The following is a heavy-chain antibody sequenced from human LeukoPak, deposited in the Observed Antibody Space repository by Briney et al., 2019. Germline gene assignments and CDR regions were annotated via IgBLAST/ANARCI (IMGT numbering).Heavy chain of an antibody. CDR3: AKPGDFGWYFDY. J-gene: IGHJ4*02. D-gene: IGHD3-9*01. CDR2: IRYDGSNK. CDR1: GFTYSSYG. Sequence: PGGSLRLSCAACGFTYSSYGMHWVRQAPGKGLEWVAFIRYDGSNKYYADSVKGRFTISRDNSKNTLYLQMNSLRAEDTAVYYCAKPGDFGWYFDYWGQGTLVTVSS. V-gene: IGHV3-30*02.